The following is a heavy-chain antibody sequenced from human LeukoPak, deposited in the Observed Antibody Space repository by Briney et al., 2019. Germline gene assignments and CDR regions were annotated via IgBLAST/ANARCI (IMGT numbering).Heavy chain of an antibody. Sequence: GGSLRLSCAASGFTFSSYGMHWVRQAPGKGLEWVAFIRYDESDKYYADSVKGRFTISRDNSKNTLYLQMNSLRAKDTAVYYCARRDGDYWGQGTLVTVSS. D-gene: IGHD6-6*01. CDR2: IRYDESDK. CDR3: ARRDGDY. CDR1: GFTFSSYG. J-gene: IGHJ4*02. V-gene: IGHV3-30*02.